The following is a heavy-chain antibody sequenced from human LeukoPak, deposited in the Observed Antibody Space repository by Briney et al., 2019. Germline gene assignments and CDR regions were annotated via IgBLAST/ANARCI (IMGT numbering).Heavy chain of an antibody. V-gene: IGHV3-33*06. CDR2: IWYDGSNK. Sequence: TGGSLRLSCAASGFTFSIHGMQWVRQAPGKGLEWVSVIWYDGSNKYYADSVKGRFTISRDNSKNTLYLQMNSLRAEDTAIYYCAKDTRSRYPQDWGQGTLVTASS. CDR1: GFTFSIHG. J-gene: IGHJ1*01. D-gene: IGHD2-2*02. CDR3: AKDTRSRYPQD.